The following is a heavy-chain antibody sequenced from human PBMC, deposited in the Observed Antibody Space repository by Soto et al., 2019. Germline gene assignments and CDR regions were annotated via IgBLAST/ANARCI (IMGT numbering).Heavy chain of an antibody. Sequence: VQLVESGGGLVKPGGSLRLSCAASRFTFSDYYMSWIRQAPGKGLEWVSHISSSGGTLYYADSVKGRFTISRDNARNSLYLQMNSLRVEDTALYFCARLVAGTYYFDYWGQGTLVTVSS. CDR1: RFTFSDYY. CDR3: ARLVAGTYYFDY. J-gene: IGHJ4*02. D-gene: IGHD6-19*01. V-gene: IGHV3-11*01. CDR2: ISSSGGTL.